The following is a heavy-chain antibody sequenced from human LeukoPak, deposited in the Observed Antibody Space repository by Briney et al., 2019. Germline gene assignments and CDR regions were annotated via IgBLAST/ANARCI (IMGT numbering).Heavy chain of an antibody. V-gene: IGHV4-30-2*01. Sequence: KASETLSLTCTVSGGSLSSGDYYWNWIRQPPGKGLEWIAYIYHTGSTYYNPSLKSRVTISLDRSKNQFSLNLSSVTAADTAVYYCARDWRSSGSSYAFDIWGQGTMVTVSS. D-gene: IGHD6-19*01. CDR2: IYHTGST. CDR1: GGSLSSGDYY. J-gene: IGHJ3*02. CDR3: ARDWRSSGSSYAFDI.